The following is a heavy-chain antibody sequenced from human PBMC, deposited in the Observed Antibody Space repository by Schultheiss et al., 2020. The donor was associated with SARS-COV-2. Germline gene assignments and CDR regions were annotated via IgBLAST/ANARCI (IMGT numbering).Heavy chain of an antibody. CDR2: SSSSSSYI. D-gene: IGHD6-13*01. Sequence: GGSLRLSCAASGFTFSSYAMSWVRQAPGKGLEWVSYSSSSSSYIYYADSVKGRFTISRDKAKNSLYLQMNSLRAEDTAVYYCARAVEQQLVGDAFDIWGQGTMVTVSS. CDR1: GFTFSSYA. V-gene: IGHV3-21*05. CDR3: ARAVEQQLVGDAFDI. J-gene: IGHJ3*02.